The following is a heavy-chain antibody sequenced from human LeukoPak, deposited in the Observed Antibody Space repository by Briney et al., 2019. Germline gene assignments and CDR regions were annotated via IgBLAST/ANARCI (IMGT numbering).Heavy chain of an antibody. CDR1: GFTFGDYA. J-gene: IGHJ4*02. V-gene: IGHV3-49*04. CDR2: IRSKIYDGTP. Sequence: GGSLRLSCTASGFTFGDYAMTWVRQAPGKGLEWVGFIRSKIYDGTPEYAASVKGRFTISRDDSEGIAYLQMDSLKTEDTAVYYCTRDQTPYYWGQGTLVTVSS. CDR3: TRDQTPYY.